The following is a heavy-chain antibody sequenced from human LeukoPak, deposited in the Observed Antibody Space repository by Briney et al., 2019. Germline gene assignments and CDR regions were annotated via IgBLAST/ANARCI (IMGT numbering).Heavy chain of an antibody. V-gene: IGHV4-31*03. J-gene: IGHJ4*02. CDR3: ARGTHHYFDY. Sequence: PSQTLSLTCTVSGGSISSGGYYWNWIRQHPGKGLEWIGYIYYSGSTYYNPSFKSRVTISVDTSKNQFSLKLSSVTAADTAVYYCARGTHHYFDYWGQGTLVTVSS. CDR2: IYYSGST. CDR1: GGSISSGGYY. D-gene: IGHD3/OR15-3a*01.